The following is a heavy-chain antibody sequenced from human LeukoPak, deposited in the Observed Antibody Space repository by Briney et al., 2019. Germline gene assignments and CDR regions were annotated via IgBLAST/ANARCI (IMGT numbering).Heavy chain of an antibody. V-gene: IGHV4-4*07. Sequence: SETLSLTCTVSGGSISSYYWSWIRQPAGKGLEWIGRIFTSESPNYNPSLKSRVTISVDTSKNQFSLKLSSVTAADTAVYYCATTLRLGELSFGYWGQGTLVTVSS. D-gene: IGHD3-16*02. J-gene: IGHJ4*02. CDR3: ATTLRLGELSFGY. CDR1: GGSISSYY. CDR2: IFTSESP.